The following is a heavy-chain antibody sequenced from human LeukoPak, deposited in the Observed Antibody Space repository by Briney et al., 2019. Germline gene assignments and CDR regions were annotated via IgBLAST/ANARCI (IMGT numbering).Heavy chain of an antibody. CDR3: ARVARPAITIFGVPPGDY. CDR2: IYYSGST. CDR1: GGSISSSSYY. Sequence: SETLSLTCTVSGGSISSSSYYWGWIRQPPGKGLEWIGSIYYSGSTYYNPSLKSRVTISVDTPKNQFSLKLSSVTAADTAVYYCARVARPAITIFGVPPGDYWGQGTLVTVSS. J-gene: IGHJ4*02. D-gene: IGHD3-3*01. V-gene: IGHV4-39*01.